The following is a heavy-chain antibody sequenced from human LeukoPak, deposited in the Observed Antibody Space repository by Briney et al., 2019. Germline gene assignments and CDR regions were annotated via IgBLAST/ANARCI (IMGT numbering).Heavy chain of an antibody. V-gene: IGHV4-34*01. CDR3: ARNDPVYSSSWY. Sequence: SETLSLTCTVSGGSISSGYYWSWIRQPPGKGLEWIGEINHSGSTNYNPSLKSRVTISVDASKNQFSLKLSSVTAADTAVYYCARNDPVYSSSWYWGQGTLVTVSS. CDR1: GGSISSGYY. CDR2: INHSGST. D-gene: IGHD6-13*01. J-gene: IGHJ4*02.